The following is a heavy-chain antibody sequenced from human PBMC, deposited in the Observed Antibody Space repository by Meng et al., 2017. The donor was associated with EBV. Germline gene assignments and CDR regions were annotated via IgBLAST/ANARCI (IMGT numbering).Heavy chain of an antibody. V-gene: IGHV2-5*02. CDR2: IYWDDDK. D-gene: IGHD6-13*01. CDR3: AHRRDEYSSSWYGWFDP. CDR1: GFSLSTSGVG. Sequence: QITLKEVGPTLVKPTQTLTLTCTFSGFSLSTSGVGVGWIRQPPGKALEWLALIYWDDDKRYSPSLKSRLTITKDTSKNQVVLTMTNMDPVDTATYYCAHRRDEYSSSWYGWFDPWGQGTLVTVSS. J-gene: IGHJ5*02.